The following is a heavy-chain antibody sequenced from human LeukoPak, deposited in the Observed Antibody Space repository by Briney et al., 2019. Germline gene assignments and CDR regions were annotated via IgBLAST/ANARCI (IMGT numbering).Heavy chain of an antibody. D-gene: IGHD4-17*01. CDR2: IYYSGST. CDR3: ARPERLYGDYAGWFDP. J-gene: IGHJ5*02. Sequence: ASETLSLTCTVSGGSISSSSYYWGWIRQPPGKGLEWIGSIYYSGSTYSNPSLKSRVTISIDTSKNQFSLKLTSVTAADTAAYYCARPERLYGDYAGWFDPWGQGTLVTVSS. CDR1: GGSISSSSYY. V-gene: IGHV4-39*01.